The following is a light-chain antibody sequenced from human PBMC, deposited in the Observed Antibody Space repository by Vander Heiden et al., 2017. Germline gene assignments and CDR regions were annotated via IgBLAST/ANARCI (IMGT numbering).Light chain of an antibody. CDR3: QQRSNWPPT. Sequence: EIVLTQSPATLSLSPGERATLSCRASQSVSGCLAWYQQKPGQAPRLLIYDASNRATGIPARFSGSGSGTDFTLTISSLEPEDFAVYYCQQRSNWPPTFGGGTKVEIK. V-gene: IGKV3-11*01. CDR1: QSVSGC. J-gene: IGKJ4*01. CDR2: DAS.